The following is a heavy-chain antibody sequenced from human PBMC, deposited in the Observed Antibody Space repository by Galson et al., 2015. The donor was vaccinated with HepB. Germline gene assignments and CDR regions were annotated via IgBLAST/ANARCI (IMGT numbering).Heavy chain of an antibody. D-gene: IGHD3-10*01. CDR3: ARYPRRYYYGSGSYDAFDI. V-gene: IGHV3-7*01. J-gene: IGHJ3*02. CDR1: GFTFSSYW. Sequence: SLRLSCAASGFTFSSYWMSWVRQAPGKGLEWVANIKQDGSEKYYVDSVKGRFTISRDNAKNSLYLQMNSLRAEDTAVYYCARYPRRYYYGSGSYDAFDIWGQGTMVTVSS. CDR2: IKQDGSEK.